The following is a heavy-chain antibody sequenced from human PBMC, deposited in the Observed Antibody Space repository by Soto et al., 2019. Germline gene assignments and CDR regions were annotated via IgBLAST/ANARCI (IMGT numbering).Heavy chain of an antibody. D-gene: IGHD3-10*01. Sequence: QVQLVQSGAEVKKPGSSVKVSCKASGGTFSSYAISWVRQAPGQGLEWMGGIIPIFGTANYTQTFQGRVTISADKSTSTAYMELSSLRLEERAVYCCASQSSGSYYNPYYYFSMDVWGEGTTVTVSS. J-gene: IGHJ6*04. CDR1: GGTFSSYA. CDR2: IIPIFGTA. V-gene: IGHV1-69*06. CDR3: ASQSSGSYYNPYYYFSMDV.